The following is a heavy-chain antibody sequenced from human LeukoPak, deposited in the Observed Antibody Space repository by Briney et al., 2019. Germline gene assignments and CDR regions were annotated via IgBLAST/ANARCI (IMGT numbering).Heavy chain of an antibody. V-gene: IGHV3-30*18. J-gene: IGHJ6*02. CDR3: AKDLQTDPPAYYYYYYGMDV. D-gene: IGHD1-14*01. Sequence: PGGSLRLSCAASGFTFTSYGMHWVRQTPGKGLEWVAVISSDGSNAFYADSVKGRFTISRDNSKNTLFLQMSSLKTEDTAVFYCAKDLQTDPPAYYYYYYGMDVWGQGTTVTVSS. CDR2: ISSDGSNA. CDR1: GFTFTSYG.